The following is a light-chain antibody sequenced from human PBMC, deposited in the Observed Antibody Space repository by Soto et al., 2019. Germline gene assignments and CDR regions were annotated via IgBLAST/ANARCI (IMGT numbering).Light chain of an antibody. J-gene: IGKJ4*01. CDR2: DAF. CDR1: QNVGYD. CDR3: QQHNSRPLT. V-gene: IGKV3-11*01. Sequence: EIVLTQSPVTLSLSPGERVILSCRASQNVGYDLAWYQQKPGRAPRLLISDAFNRATGIPARFSGSGSGTDFTLTISSLEPEDFAGYYCQQHNSRPLTFGGGTKVEI.